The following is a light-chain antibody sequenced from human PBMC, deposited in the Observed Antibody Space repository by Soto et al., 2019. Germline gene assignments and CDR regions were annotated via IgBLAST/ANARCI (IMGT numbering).Light chain of an antibody. CDR2: SAS. V-gene: IGKV1-39*01. J-gene: IGKJ2*01. Sequence: DIQMTQSPSSLSASVGDRVTITCRASQGVSAYLLWYQQTQGRAPKLLIYSASNLVSGVPSRFSGSGSGTNFTLPHSRPQPEDFATYFRQQSYKTPYTFCQGTKLETK. CDR1: QGVSAY. CDR3: QQSYKTPYT.